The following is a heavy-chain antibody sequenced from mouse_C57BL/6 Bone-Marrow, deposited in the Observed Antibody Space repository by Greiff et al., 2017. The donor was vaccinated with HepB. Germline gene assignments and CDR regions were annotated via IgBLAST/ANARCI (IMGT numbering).Heavy chain of an antibody. D-gene: IGHD1-1*01. CDR3: ARRGFITTVVAPNYFDY. Sequence: EVKLMESGGGLVKPGGSLKLSCAASGFTFSDYGMHWVRQAPEKGREWVAYISSGSSTLYYADTVKGRFTISRDNAKNTLFLPMTSLRSEDTAMYYCARRGFITTVVAPNYFDYWGQGTTLTVSS. V-gene: IGHV5-17*01. CDR2: ISSGSSTL. J-gene: IGHJ2*01. CDR1: GFTFSDYG.